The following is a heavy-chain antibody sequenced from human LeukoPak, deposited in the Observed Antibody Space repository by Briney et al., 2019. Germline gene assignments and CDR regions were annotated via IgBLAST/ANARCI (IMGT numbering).Heavy chain of an antibody. CDR2: IRYDGSNK. D-gene: IGHD3-9*01. J-gene: IGHJ6*03. V-gene: IGHV3-30*02. Sequence: GGSLRLSCAASGFTFSSYGMHWVRQAPGKGLEWVAFIRYDGSNKYYADSVKGRFTISRDNSKNTLYLQMNSLRAEDTAVYYCAKDSDGGILTGYYHYYYYMDVWGKGTTVTVSS. CDR1: GFTFSSYG. CDR3: AKDSDGGILTGYYHYYYYMDV.